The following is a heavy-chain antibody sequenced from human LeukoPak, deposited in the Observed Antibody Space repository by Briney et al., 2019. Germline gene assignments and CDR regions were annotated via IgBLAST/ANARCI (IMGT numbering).Heavy chain of an antibody. D-gene: IGHD2-2*01. CDR2: ISGYNGKI. V-gene: IGHV1-18*01. Sequence: GASVTVSCKASGHTFVSYGISWVRQAPGQGLEWMGWISGYNGKINYAQKFQGRVTIFTDTSTSTAYLELRSLTSEDTAVYYCARRFCSSVSCYADDAFDDWGQGTLVTVSS. J-gene: IGHJ3*01. CDR1: GHTFVSYG. CDR3: ARRFCSSVSCYADDAFDD.